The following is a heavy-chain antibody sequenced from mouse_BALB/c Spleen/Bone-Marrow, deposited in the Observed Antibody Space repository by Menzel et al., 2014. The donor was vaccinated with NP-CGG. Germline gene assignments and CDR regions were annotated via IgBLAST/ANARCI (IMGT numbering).Heavy chain of an antibody. CDR2: IDPANGNT. J-gene: IGHJ3*01. D-gene: IGHD2-14*01. CDR1: GFNIKDTY. CDR3: ARGYDEGFAY. V-gene: IGHV14-3*02. Sequence: EVQLQQSGAELVQPAASVMLSCTASGFNIKDTYMHWVKQRPEQGLEWIGRIDPANGNTKSDPKFQGKATITADTSSNTAYLQLSSLTSEDTAVYYCARGYDEGFAYWGQGTLVTVSA.